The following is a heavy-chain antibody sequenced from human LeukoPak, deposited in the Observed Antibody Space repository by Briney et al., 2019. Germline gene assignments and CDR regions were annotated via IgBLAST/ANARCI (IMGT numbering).Heavy chain of an antibody. CDR3: ARDLVAATIFGVVADNWFDP. Sequence: ASVKVSCKASGYTFTSYDINWVRQATGQGLEWMGWMNPNSGNTGYAQKFQGRVTMTRDTSISTAYMELSRLRSDDTAVYYCARDLVAATIFGVVADNWFDPWGQGTLVTVSS. CDR1: GYTFTSYD. V-gene: IGHV1-8*01. D-gene: IGHD3-3*01. CDR2: MNPNSGNT. J-gene: IGHJ5*02.